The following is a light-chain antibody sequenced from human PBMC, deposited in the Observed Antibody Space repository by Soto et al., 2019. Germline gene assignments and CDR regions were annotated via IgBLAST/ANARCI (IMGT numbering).Light chain of an antibody. J-gene: IGKJ1*01. CDR2: DAS. CDR3: QQYGISLRT. Sequence: EIVLTQSPGTLSLSPGERATLSCRASQGVARRSLAWYQQKPGQAPRLLIYDASTRATGIPDRFSGSGSGTDFTLTISRLEPEDFAVYYCQQYGISLRTFGQGTKVEIK. CDR1: QGVARRS. V-gene: IGKV3-20*01.